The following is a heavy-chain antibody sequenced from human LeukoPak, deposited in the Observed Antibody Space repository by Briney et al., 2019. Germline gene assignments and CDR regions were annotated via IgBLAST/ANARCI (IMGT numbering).Heavy chain of an antibody. V-gene: IGHV4-4*07. CDR1: GGSISSYY. CDR2: IYTSGST. Sequence: SETLSLTCTVSGGSISSYYWSWIRQPAGKGLEGSGRIYTSGSTNYNPSLKSRLTMFVDTSKNPFSLKLSSVTPPETAVYYCARAHFSWSSGYYYYYYGMDVWGKGTTVTVSS. CDR3: ARAHFSWSSGYYYYYYGMDV. D-gene: IGHD3-22*01. J-gene: IGHJ6*04.